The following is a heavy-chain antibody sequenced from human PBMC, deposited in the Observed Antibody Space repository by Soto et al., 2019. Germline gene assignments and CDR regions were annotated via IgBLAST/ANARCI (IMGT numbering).Heavy chain of an antibody. Sequence: GGSLRLSCAASGFTFSSYAMSWVRQAPGKGLEWVSAISGSGGSTYYADSVKGRFTISRDNSKNTLYLQMNSLRAEDTAVYYCAKDGSPITIFGVVITYFDYWGQGTLVTVSS. CDR1: GFTFSSYA. J-gene: IGHJ4*02. D-gene: IGHD3-3*01. CDR2: ISGSGGST. CDR3: AKDGSPITIFGVVITYFDY. V-gene: IGHV3-23*01.